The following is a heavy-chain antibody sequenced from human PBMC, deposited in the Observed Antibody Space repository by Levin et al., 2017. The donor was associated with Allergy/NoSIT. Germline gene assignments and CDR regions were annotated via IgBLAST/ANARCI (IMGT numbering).Heavy chain of an antibody. CDR1: GFAFSDHY. Sequence: GGSLRLSCVASGFAFSDHYMDWVRQAPGKGLEWVGCIRNKDNGYTTEYAASLKGRFTISRDDSEKSLFLQMNSLKTEDTAVYDCARSEISPAWYFRLWGRGTLVTVSA. CDR3: ARSEISPAWYFRL. J-gene: IGHJ2*01. CDR2: IRNKDNGYTT. V-gene: IGHV3-72*01.